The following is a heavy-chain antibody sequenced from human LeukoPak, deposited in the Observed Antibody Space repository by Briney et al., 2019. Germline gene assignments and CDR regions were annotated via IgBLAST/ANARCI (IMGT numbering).Heavy chain of an antibody. CDR3: ARAENTWFDP. CDR1: GGTFSSYA. CDR2: IIPIFGTA. J-gene: IGHJ5*02. D-gene: IGHD1-14*01. Sequence: SSVKVSCKASGGTFSSYATSWVRQAPGQGLQWMGGIIPIFGTANYAQKFQGRVTITADKSTSTAYMELSSLRAEDTAVYYCARAENTWFDPWGQGTLVTVSS. V-gene: IGHV1-69*06.